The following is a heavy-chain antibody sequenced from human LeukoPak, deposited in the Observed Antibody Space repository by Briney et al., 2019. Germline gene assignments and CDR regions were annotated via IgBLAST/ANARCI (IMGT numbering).Heavy chain of an antibody. V-gene: IGHV3-53*01. CDR1: GFTVRNNF. CDR2: IRSGGDT. CDR3: AREENGGVYDDGFDI. D-gene: IGHD5/OR15-5a*01. J-gene: IGHJ3*02. Sequence: GGSLRLSYAASGFTVRNNFMYWVRQAPGKGLEWVSVIRSGGDTHYADSVKGRFTISRDDSKNTLYLQMNSLRTEDTAVYYCAREENGGVYDDGFDIWGHGTMVTVSS.